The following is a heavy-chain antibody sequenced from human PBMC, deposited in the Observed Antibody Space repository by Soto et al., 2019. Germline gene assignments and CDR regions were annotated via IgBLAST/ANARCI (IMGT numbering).Heavy chain of an antibody. J-gene: IGHJ4*02. CDR2: FSAHNGNT. Sequence: QVHLVQSGAEVKKPGASVKVSCKASGYTFTSYGITWVRQAPGQGLEWMGWFSAHNGNTDYAQKLXGXVXXTRDTSTSTAYMELRSLRSDDTAVYYCARGRYGDYWGQGALVTVSS. D-gene: IGHD1-1*01. V-gene: IGHV1-18*01. CDR3: ARGRYGDY. CDR1: GYTFTSYG.